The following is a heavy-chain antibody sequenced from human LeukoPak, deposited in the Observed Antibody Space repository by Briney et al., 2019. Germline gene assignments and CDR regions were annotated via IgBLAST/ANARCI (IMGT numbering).Heavy chain of an antibody. D-gene: IGHD6-13*01. CDR1: GYSFTSYW. CDR2: IYPGDSDT. V-gene: IGHV5-51*01. J-gene: IGHJ4*02. Sequence: GESLKISCKGSGYSFTSYWIGWVRRMPGKGLEWMGIIYPGDSDTRYSPSFQGQVTISADKSISTAYLQWSSLKASDSAIYYCARQLQYRSSWPFDYWGQGTLVTVSS. CDR3: ARQLQYRSSWPFDY.